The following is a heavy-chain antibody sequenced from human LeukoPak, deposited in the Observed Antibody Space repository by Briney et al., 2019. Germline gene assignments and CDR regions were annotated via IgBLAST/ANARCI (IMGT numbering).Heavy chain of an antibody. CDR1: GYSISSGYY. Sequence: PSETLSLTCAVSGYSISSGYYWDWIRQPPGKGLEWIGSIYHSGSTYYNLSLKSRVTISVDKSKNHFSLKLSSVTAADTAVYYCATIRTDVVVITYFDYWGQGTLVTVSS. D-gene: IGHD3-22*01. CDR3: ATIRTDVVVITYFDY. CDR2: IYHSGST. J-gene: IGHJ4*02. V-gene: IGHV4-38-2*01.